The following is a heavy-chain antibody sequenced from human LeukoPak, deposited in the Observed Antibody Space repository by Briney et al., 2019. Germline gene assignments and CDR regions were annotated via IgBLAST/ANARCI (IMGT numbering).Heavy chain of an antibody. CDR2: INPDTGGA. CDR1: GYTFTSYY. J-gene: IGHJ4*02. D-gene: IGHD5-18*01. CDR3: ARGEELWFDY. Sequence: ASVKVSCKASGYTFTSYYIHWVRQAPGQGLEWVGLINPDTGGAKYAQKFQGRVTMTRDTSISTAYMELSRLTSDDTAVYFCARGEELWFDYWGQGTLVTVSP. V-gene: IGHV1-2*02.